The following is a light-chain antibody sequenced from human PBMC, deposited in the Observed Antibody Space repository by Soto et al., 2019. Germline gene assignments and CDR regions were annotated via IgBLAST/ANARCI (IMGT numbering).Light chain of an antibody. Sequence: EIVLTQSPATLSLSPGERATLSCRASQSVSSYLAWYQQKPGQAPRLLIYDASNRATGIPARFSVSGSGTDFTLTISSLEPEDFAVYYCQQRSNWPRGWTFGQGTKVEIK. CDR2: DAS. CDR1: QSVSSY. J-gene: IGKJ1*01. V-gene: IGKV3-11*01. CDR3: QQRSNWPRGWT.